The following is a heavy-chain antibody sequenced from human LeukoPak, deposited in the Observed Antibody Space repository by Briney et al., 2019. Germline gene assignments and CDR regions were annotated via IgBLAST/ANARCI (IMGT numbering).Heavy chain of an antibody. Sequence: SETLSLTCTVSGGYISSYYWSWIRQPPGKGLEWIGYIYYSGSTNYNPSLKSRVTISVDTSKNQFSLKLSSVTAADTAVYYCARVGTATLMGWWFDPWGQGTLVTVSS. V-gene: IGHV4-59*01. CDR3: ARVGTATLMGWWFDP. D-gene: IGHD4-17*01. CDR2: IYYSGST. CDR1: GGYISSYY. J-gene: IGHJ5*02.